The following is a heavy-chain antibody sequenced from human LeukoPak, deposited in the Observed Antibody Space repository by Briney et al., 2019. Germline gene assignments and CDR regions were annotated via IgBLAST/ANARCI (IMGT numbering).Heavy chain of an antibody. J-gene: IGHJ4*02. CDR2: IYYSGST. D-gene: IGHD5-18*01. V-gene: IGHV4-59*01. CDR3: ARGGYSYGYFDY. Sequence: SETLSLTCTVSGGPISSYYWSWIRQPPGKGLEWIGYIYYSGSTNYNPSLKSRVTISVDTSKNQFSLKLSSVTAADTAVYYCARGGYSYGYFDYWGQGTLVTVSS. CDR1: GGPISSYY.